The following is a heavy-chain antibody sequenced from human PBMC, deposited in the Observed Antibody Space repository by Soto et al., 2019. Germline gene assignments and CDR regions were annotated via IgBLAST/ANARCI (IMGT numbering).Heavy chain of an antibody. Sequence: GGSLRLSCAASGFTFSDYYMSWIRQAPGKGLEWVSYISSSGSTIYYADSVKGRFTISRDNAKNSLYLQMNSLRAEDTAVYYCARANADCSGGSCYVWFDPWGQGTLVTVSS. V-gene: IGHV3-11*01. CDR2: ISSSGSTI. CDR1: GFTFSDYY. CDR3: ARANADCSGGSCYVWFDP. D-gene: IGHD2-15*01. J-gene: IGHJ5*02.